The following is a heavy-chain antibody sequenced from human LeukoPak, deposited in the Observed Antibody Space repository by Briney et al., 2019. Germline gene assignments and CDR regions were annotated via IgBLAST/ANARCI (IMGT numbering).Heavy chain of an antibody. CDR3: ANLGPPGRDHYLES. D-gene: IGHD5-24*01. CDR1: GFTFTTYW. CDR2: INQVGSSK. J-gene: IGHJ4*02. Sequence: PGGSLRLSCAASGFTFTTYWMGWVRQAPGKGPEWVANINQVGSSKYFVDSVKGRFITSRDNAKNSLYLQMNSLRDEDTAVYYCANLGPPGRDHYLESWGQGTLVTVSS. V-gene: IGHV3-7*01.